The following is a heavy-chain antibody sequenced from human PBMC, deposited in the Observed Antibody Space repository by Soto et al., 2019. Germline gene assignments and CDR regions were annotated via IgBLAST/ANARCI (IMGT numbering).Heavy chain of an antibody. CDR2: ISHSGST. V-gene: IGHV4-59*01. CDR3: ARAPGGVFDY. CDR1: GDSISSYY. Sequence: GPRTAFSSETLSLTCTVSGDSISSYYWSWIRQPPGKGLEWIGYISHSGSTNYNPSLKSRVTISVDTSKSQFSLKLNSLTTADTAVYYCARAPGGVFDYWGQGTLVTVSS. J-gene: IGHJ4*02.